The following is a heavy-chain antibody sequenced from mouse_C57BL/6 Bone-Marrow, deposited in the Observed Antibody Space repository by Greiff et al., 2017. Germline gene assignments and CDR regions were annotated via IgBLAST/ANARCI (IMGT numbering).Heavy chain of an antibody. CDR3: ARRSNYPYWYFDV. D-gene: IGHD2-5*01. V-gene: IGHV5-15*04. Sequence: VQRVESGGGLVQPGGSLKLSCAASGFTFSDYGMAWVRQAPRKGPEWVAFISNLAYSIYYADTVTGRFTSSRENAKNTLYLEMSSLRSEDTAMYYCARRSNYPYWYFDVWGTGTTVTVSS. CDR1: GFTFSDYG. CDR2: ISNLAYSI. J-gene: IGHJ1*03.